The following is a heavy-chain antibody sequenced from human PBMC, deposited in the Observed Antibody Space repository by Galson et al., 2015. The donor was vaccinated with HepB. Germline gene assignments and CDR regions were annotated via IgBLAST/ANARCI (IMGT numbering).Heavy chain of an antibody. CDR1: GFTFSDYY. CDR3: ARRVTFGGVISPINGAYVDP. J-gene: IGHJ5*02. D-gene: IGHD3-16*02. CDR2: ISSSSSYT. Sequence: SLRLSCAASGFTFSDYYMSWIRQAPGKGLEWVSYISSSSSYTNYADSVKGRFTISRDNAKNSLYLQMNSLRAEDTAVYYCARRVTFGGVISPINGAYVDPWGQGTLVTVSS. V-gene: IGHV3-11*03.